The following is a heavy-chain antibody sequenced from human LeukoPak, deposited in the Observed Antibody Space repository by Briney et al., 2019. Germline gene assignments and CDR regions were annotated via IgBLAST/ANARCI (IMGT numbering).Heavy chain of an antibody. CDR1: GFTFSDYN. CDR2: ISTSSSYI. V-gene: IGHV3-21*01. Sequence: GGSLRLSCAASGFTFSDYNMRWIRQAPGKGLEWVSSISTSSSYIYYADSVKGRFTISRDNAKNSLYLQMNSPRAEDTAVYYCARDFRAAAGTWGQGTLVTVSS. J-gene: IGHJ5*02. CDR3: ARDFRAAAGT. D-gene: IGHD6-13*01.